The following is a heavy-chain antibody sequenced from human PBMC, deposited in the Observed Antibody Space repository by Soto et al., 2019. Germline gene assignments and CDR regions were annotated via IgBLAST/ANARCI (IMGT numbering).Heavy chain of an antibody. CDR2: IIPIFGTA. CDR3: ARDRRGYYDSSGPPIGY. J-gene: IGHJ4*02. CDR1: GGTFSSYA. V-gene: IGHV1-69*12. Sequence: QVQLVQSGAEVKKPGSSVKVSCKASGGTFSSYAISWVRQAPGQGLEWMGGIIPIFGTANYAQKFQGRVTITADETTSRADMKVRSRRSEDTAVYYCARDRRGYYDSSGPPIGYWGQGTLVTVSS. D-gene: IGHD3-22*01.